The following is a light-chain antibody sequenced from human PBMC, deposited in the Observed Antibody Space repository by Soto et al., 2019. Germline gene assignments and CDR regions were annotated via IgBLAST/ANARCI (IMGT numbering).Light chain of an antibody. Sequence: DIQMTQSPSSLSASVGDRVTITCRASQSISSYLNWYQQKPGKAPKLLIYAASSLQSGVPSRFSGSGSGTDLTLTISSLQPEDFATYFCQQSYSFAPGTKVDIK. J-gene: IGKJ3*01. CDR3: QQSYS. CDR2: AAS. V-gene: IGKV1-39*01. CDR1: QSISSY.